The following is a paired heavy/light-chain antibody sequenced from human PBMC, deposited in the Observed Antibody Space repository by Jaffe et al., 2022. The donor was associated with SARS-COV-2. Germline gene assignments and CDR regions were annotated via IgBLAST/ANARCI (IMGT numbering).Heavy chain of an antibody. J-gene: IGHJ6*02. Sequence: QVQLVQSGAEVKKPGSSVKVSCKASGGTFSSYAISWVRQAPGQGLEWMGGIIPIFGTANYAQKFQGRVTITADESTSTAYMELSSLRSEDTAVYYCARGMVVAATPDYYYYYGMDVWGQGTTVTVSS. CDR2: IIPIFGTA. CDR3: ARGMVVAATPDYYYYYGMDV. V-gene: IGHV1-69*01. CDR1: GGTFSSYA. D-gene: IGHD2-15*01.
Light chain of an antibody. V-gene: IGLV3-9*01. CDR2: RDS. Sequence: SYELTQPLSVSVALGQTARITCGGNNIGSKNVHWYQQKPGQAPVLVIYRDSNRPSGIPERFSGSNSGNTATLTISRAQAGDEADYYCQVWDSSTAVFGTGTKVTVL. CDR3: QVWDSSTAV. J-gene: IGLJ1*01. CDR1: NIGSKN.